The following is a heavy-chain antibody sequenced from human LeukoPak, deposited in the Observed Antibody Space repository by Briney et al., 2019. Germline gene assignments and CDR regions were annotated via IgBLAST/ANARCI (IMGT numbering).Heavy chain of an antibody. Sequence: PSETLSLTCTVSGGSISSSSYYWGWIRQPPGKGLEWIGSIYYSGSTYYNPSLKSRVTMSVDTSKNQFSLKVNSVTAADTAVYYCARGIVGATCDYWGQGTLVTVSS. J-gene: IGHJ4*02. CDR3: ARGIVGATCDY. D-gene: IGHD1-26*01. V-gene: IGHV4-39*07. CDR1: GGSISSSSYY. CDR2: IYYSGST.